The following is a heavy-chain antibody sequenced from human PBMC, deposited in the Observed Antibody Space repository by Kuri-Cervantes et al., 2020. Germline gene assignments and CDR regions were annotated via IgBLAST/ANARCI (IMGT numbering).Heavy chain of an antibody. CDR1: GFTVSSNY. J-gene: IGHJ4*02. D-gene: IGHD2/OR15-2a*01. CDR2: IYSGGST. Sequence: GESLKISCAASGFTVSSNYMSWVRQAPGKGLEWVSVIYSGGSTYYADSVKGRFTISRDNSKNTLYLQMNSLRAEDTAVYYCAKVPEYTAPNIDYWGQGTLVTVSS. V-gene: IGHV3-53*01. CDR3: AKVPEYTAPNIDY.